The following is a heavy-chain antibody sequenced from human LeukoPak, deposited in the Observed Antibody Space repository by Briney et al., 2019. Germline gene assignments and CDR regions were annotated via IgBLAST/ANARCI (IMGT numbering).Heavy chain of an antibody. J-gene: IGHJ4*02. CDR1: GGSFSGYY. D-gene: IGHD2-2*01. CDR3: ASSLSRVPAARRYYFDY. CDR2: INHSGST. Sequence: SETLSLTCAVYGGSFSGYYWSWIRQPPGKGLEWIGEINHSGSTNYNPSLKSRVTISVDTSKNQFSLKLSSVTAADTAVYYCASSLSRVPAARRYYFDYWGQGTLVTVSS. V-gene: IGHV4-34*01.